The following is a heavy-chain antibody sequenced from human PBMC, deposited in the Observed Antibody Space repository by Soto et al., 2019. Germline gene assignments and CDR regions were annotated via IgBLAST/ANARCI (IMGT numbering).Heavy chain of an antibody. CDR2: IKEDGSEK. V-gene: IGHV3-7*05. Sequence: EVQLVESGGGLVQPGGSLRLSCAASGFTFSSYWTCWVRQAPGKGLEWVATIKEDGSEKYYVDSVKGRFTFSRHNAKNSLYLQMNSLTAEDTAVYYCARGRWAGPLLYFDFSGQGTQVTVSS. D-gene: IGHD2-15*01. CDR1: GFTFSSYW. CDR3: ARGRWAGPLLYFDF. J-gene: IGHJ4*02.